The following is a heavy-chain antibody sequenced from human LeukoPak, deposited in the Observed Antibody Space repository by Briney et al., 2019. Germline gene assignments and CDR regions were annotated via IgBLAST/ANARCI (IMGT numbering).Heavy chain of an antibody. J-gene: IGHJ4*02. D-gene: IGHD4-23*01. Sequence: PGGSLRLSCAASGFTFSNAWMSWVRQAPGKGLEWVGRIKSKTDGGTTDYAAPVKGRFTISRDDSKNTLYLQMNSLKTEDTAVYYCTTGDGGNSRLDPYYFDCWGQGTLVTVSS. CDR3: TTGDGGNSRLDPYYFDC. CDR2: IKSKTDGGTT. V-gene: IGHV3-15*01. CDR1: GFTFSNAW.